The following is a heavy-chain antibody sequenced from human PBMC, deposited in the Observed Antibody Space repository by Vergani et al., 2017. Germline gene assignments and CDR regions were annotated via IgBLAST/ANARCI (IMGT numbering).Heavy chain of an antibody. CDR1: GGSISSYY. J-gene: IGHJ6*02. CDR3: ARETKSSGYDGGYYYGMDV. Sequence: QVQLQESGPGLVKPSETLSLTCTVSGGSISSYYWSWIRQPPGKGLEWIGYIYYSGSTNYNPSLKSRVTMSVDTSKNQFSLKLSSVTAADTAVYYCARETKSSGYDGGYYYGMDVWGQGTTVTVSS. CDR2: IYYSGST. D-gene: IGHD5-12*01. V-gene: IGHV4-59*12.